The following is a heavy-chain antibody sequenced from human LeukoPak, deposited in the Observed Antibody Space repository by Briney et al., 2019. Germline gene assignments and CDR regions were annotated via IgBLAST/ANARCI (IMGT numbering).Heavy chain of an antibody. J-gene: IGHJ4*02. CDR1: GFTVSSYA. V-gene: IGHV3-23*01. Sequence: PGGSLRLSCAVSGFTVSSYAMGWVRQAPGKGLEWVSAIGGGGTLYYADSVKGRFSISRDISKNTLLLQMNSLRAEDTAVYYCARRRYDWGGDFANWGQGTLVTVSS. CDR3: ARRRYDWGGDFAN. CDR2: IGGGGTL. D-gene: IGHD3-16*01.